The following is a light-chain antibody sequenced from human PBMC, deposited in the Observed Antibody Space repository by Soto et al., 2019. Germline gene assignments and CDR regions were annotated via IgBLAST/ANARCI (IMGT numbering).Light chain of an antibody. CDR1: SSDVGRYNH. J-gene: IGLJ1*01. V-gene: IGLV2-14*01. CDR2: EVS. CDR3: NSHTSGDFRV. Sequence: QSALTQPASVSGSPGQSITISRTGTSSDVGRYNHVSWYQHHPGKAPKLIISEVSNRPSGVSNRFSGSKSGYTASLTISGLQAEDEADYYCNSHTSGDFRVFGTGTKLTVL.